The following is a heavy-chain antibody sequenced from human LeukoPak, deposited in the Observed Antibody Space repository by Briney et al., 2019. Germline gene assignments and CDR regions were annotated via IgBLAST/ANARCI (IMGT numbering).Heavy chain of an antibody. D-gene: IGHD3-10*01. Sequence: PSETLSLTCAVYGGSFSGYYWSWIRQPPGKGLEWIGEINHSGSTNYNPSLKSRVTISVDTSKNQFSLKLSSVTAADTAMYYCARGIRGVIIDPPYYFDYWGQGTLVTVSS. V-gene: IGHV4-34*01. CDR1: GGSFSGYY. J-gene: IGHJ4*02. CDR2: INHSGST. CDR3: ARGIRGVIIDPPYYFDY.